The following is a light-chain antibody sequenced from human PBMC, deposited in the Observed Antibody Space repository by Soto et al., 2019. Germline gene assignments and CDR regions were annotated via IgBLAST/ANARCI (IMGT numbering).Light chain of an antibody. CDR1: QGISNW. Sequence: DIQMTQSPSFVSASVGDRVTITCRASQGISNWLAWYQQKPGKAPKLLIYATSNLQGGVPSRFSGSGSGTDFTLTIGSLQHEDSETYYCQQSSSFPLTFGPGTKVDIK. CDR3: QQSSSFPLT. CDR2: ATS. V-gene: IGKV1-12*01. J-gene: IGKJ3*01.